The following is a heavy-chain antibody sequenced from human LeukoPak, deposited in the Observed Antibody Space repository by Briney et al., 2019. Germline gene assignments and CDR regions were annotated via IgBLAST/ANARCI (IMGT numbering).Heavy chain of an antibody. CDR3: ARLTVTRGIYYFDY. J-gene: IGHJ4*02. CDR2: ISAYNCNT. CDR1: GYTFTSYG. D-gene: IGHD4-17*01. Sequence: ASVKVSCKASGYTFTSYGISWVRQAPGQGLEWMGWISAYNCNTNYAQKLQGRVTMTTDTSTSTAYMELRSLRSDDTAVYYCARLTVTRGIYYFDYWGQGTLVTVSS. V-gene: IGHV1-18*01.